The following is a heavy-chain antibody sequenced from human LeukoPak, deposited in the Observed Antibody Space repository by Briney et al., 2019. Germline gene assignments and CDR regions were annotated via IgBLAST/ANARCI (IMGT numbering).Heavy chain of an antibody. CDR1: GGSFSGYY. CDR3: ARGKYSSGWYAGQAIYYYYGMDV. Sequence: NPSETLSLTCAVYGGSFSGYYWSWIRQPPGKGLEWIGEINHSGSTNYNPSLKSRVTISVDTSKNQFSLKLSSVTAADTAVYYCARGKYSSGWYAGQAIYYYYGMDVWGQGTTVTVSS. V-gene: IGHV4-34*01. J-gene: IGHJ6*02. CDR2: INHSGST. D-gene: IGHD6-19*01.